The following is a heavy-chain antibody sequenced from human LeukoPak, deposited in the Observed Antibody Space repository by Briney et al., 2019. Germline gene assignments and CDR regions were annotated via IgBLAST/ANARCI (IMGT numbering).Heavy chain of an antibody. D-gene: IGHD3-3*01. CDR2: INHSGST. V-gene: IGHV4-34*01. CDR3: ARGAPGIFGVVIYYYYYGMDV. J-gene: IGHJ6*02. CDR1: GGSFSGYY. Sequence: SETLSLTCAVYGGSFSGYYWSWIRQPPGEGLEWIGEINHSGSTNYNPSLKSRVTISVDTSKNQFSLKLSSVTAADTAVYYCARGAPGIFGVVIYYYYYGMDVWGQGTTVTVSS.